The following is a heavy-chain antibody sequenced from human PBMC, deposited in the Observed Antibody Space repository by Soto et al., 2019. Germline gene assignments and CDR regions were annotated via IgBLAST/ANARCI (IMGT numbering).Heavy chain of an antibody. J-gene: IGHJ6*02. Sequence: GESLKISCKGSGYSFTSYWIGWVRQMPGKGLEWMGIIYPGDSDTRYSPSFQGQVTISADKSISTAYLQWSSLKASDTAMYYCARGSGSYSDYYYYGMDVWGQGTTVTVS. CDR3: ARGSGSYSDYYYYGMDV. CDR1: GYSFTSYW. V-gene: IGHV5-51*01. D-gene: IGHD1-26*01. CDR2: IYPGDSDT.